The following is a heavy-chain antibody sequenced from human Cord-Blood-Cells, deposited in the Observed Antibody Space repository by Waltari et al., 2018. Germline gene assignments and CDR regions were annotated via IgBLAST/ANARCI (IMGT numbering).Heavy chain of an antibody. J-gene: IGHJ3*02. CDR3: AADRGSYIAARPHDAFDI. CDR1: GFTFTSSA. V-gene: IGHV1-58*01. CDR2: IVVGSGNT. D-gene: IGHD6-6*01. Sequence: QMQLVQSGPEVKKPGTSVKVSCKASGFTFTSSAVQWVRQARGQRLEWIGWIVVGSGNTNYAQKFQERVTITRDMSTSTAYMELSSLRSEDTAVYYCAADRGSYIAARPHDAFDIWGQGTMVTVSS.